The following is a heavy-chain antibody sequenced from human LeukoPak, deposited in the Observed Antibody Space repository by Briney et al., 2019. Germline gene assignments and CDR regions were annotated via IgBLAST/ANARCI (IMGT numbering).Heavy chain of an antibody. CDR2: ISSSSSYI. CDR1: GFTFSSYS. D-gene: IGHD4-23*01. CDR3: ARDRPYGGNNDAFDI. V-gene: IGHV3-21*01. J-gene: IGHJ3*02. Sequence: MSGGSLRLSCAASGFTFSSYSMNWVRQAPGKGLEWVSSISSSSSYIYYADSVKGRFTISRDNAKNSLYLQMNSLRAEDTAVYYCARDRPYGGNNDAFDIWGQGTMVTVSS.